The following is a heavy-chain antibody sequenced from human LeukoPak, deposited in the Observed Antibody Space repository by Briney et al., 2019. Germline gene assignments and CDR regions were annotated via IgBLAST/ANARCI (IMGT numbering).Heavy chain of an antibody. J-gene: IGHJ3*02. Sequence: PSETLSLTCAVYGGSFSGYYWGWIRQPPGKGREWIGEIIHRGRTNYNPSLKSRVTLSVDTSKNQFSLKLSSVTAADTAVYYCARRSWYYDFWSGYYSDDAFDIWGQGTMVTVSS. V-gene: IGHV4-34*12. CDR3: ARRSWYYDFWSGYYSDDAFDI. CDR2: IIHRGRT. CDR1: GGSFSGYY. D-gene: IGHD3-3*01.